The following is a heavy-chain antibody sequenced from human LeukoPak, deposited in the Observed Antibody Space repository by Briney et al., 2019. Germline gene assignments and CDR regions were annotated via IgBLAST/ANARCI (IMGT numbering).Heavy chain of an antibody. CDR3: ARDYYDSSGYTYFDY. Sequence: ASVKASCKASGYTFTSYGISWVRQAPGQGLEWMGWISAYNGNTNYAQKLQGRVTMTTDTSTSTAYMELRSLRSDDTAVYYCARDYYDSSGYTYFDYWGQGTLVTVSS. CDR2: ISAYNGNT. D-gene: IGHD3-22*01. J-gene: IGHJ4*02. V-gene: IGHV1-18*01. CDR1: GYTFTSYG.